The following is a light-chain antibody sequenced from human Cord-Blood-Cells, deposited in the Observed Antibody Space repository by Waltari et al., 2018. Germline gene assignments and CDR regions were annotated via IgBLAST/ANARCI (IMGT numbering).Light chain of an antibody. CDR3: SSYTSSSTLV. CDR1: SSDVGGYNY. Sequence: QSALTQPASVSGSPGQPITISCTGTSSDVGGYNYVSWYQQHPGKAPKLMIYDVSNRPSGVSNRFSGSKSGNTASLTISGLQAEDEADYYFSSYTSSSTLVFGTGTKVTVL. CDR2: DVS. J-gene: IGLJ1*01. V-gene: IGLV2-14*01.